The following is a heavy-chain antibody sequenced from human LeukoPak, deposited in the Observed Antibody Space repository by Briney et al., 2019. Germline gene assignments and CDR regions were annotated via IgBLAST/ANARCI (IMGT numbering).Heavy chain of an antibody. J-gene: IGHJ4*02. CDR3: ARAQVGATPPYVDY. CDR1: GFTFSSYW. CDR2: INSDGSST. V-gene: IGHV3-74*03. D-gene: IGHD1-26*01. Sequence: PGGSLRLSCAASGFTFSSYWMSWVRQAPGKGLVWVSRINSDGSSTTYADSVKGRFTISRDNAKNTLYLQMNSLRAEDTAVYYCARAQVGATPPYVDYWGQGTLVTVSS.